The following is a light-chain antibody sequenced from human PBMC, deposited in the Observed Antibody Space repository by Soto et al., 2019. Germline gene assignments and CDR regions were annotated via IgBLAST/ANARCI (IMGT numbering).Light chain of an antibody. CDR3: AVWDDNLKGL. V-gene: IGLV1-44*01. CDR2: AND. Sequence: QSVLTQPPSMSGTPGQRVTISCSGGRSNIGGNAVTWYQQVPGTAPKLLIYANDQRPSGVSDRFSGSKSATSASLAISGLQSEDEADYYCAVWDDNLKGLFGGGTQLTVL. CDR1: RSNIGGNA. J-gene: IGLJ2*01.